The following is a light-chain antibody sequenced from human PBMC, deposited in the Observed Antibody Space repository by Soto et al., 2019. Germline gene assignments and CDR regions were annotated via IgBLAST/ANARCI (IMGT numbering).Light chain of an antibody. J-gene: IGKJ4*01. Sequence: DIQMTQSPSSLSASVRDRVTITCRARQSISTYIDWFQQKPGKAPKLLISAASTLQSGVPSRFSGSGSGTDFTLTISSLQPEDFATYYCQQSHSVPLTFGGGTKVEIK. V-gene: IGKV1-39*01. CDR3: QQSHSVPLT. CDR2: AAS. CDR1: QSISTY.